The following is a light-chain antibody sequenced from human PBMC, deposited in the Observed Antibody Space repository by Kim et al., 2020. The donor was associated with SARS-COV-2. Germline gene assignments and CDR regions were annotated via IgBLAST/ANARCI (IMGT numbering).Light chain of an antibody. CDR3: SSYAGSDVV. CDR1: NSDVGGYNY. CDR2: EVN. J-gene: IGLJ3*02. Sequence: PGQSVTISCTGTNSDVGGYNYVSWYQQLPGKAPKLRIYEVNMRPSGVPDRFSGAKSGIAASLTVSGRQAEDEADYYCSSYAGSDVVFGGGTQLTVL. V-gene: IGLV2-8*01.